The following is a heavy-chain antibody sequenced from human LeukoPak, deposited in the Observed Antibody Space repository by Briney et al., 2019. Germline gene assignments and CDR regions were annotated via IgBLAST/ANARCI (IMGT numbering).Heavy chain of an antibody. J-gene: IGHJ6*04. V-gene: IGHV3-23*01. CDR1: GFTFSSYA. Sequence: GGSLRLSCAASGFTFSSYAMSWVRQAPGKGLEWVSAISGSGGSTYYADSVKGRFTISRDNSKNTLYLQMNSLRAEDTAVYYCAKAKAGGYYYYYYGMDVWGKGTTVTVSS. D-gene: IGHD6-13*01. CDR2: ISGSGGST. CDR3: AKAKAGGYYYYYYGMDV.